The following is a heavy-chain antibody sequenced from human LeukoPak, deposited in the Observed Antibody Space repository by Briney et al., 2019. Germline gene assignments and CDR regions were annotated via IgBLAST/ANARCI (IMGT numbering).Heavy chain of an antibody. J-gene: IGHJ4*02. D-gene: IGHD3-22*01. Sequence: SGTLSLTCAVSGGSISSSNWWSWVRQPPGKGLEWIGEIYHSGSTNYNPSLKSRVTISVDKSKNQFSLRLSSVTAADTAVYYCARANDYYDSSGYYYGVSDYWGQGTLVTVSS. V-gene: IGHV4-4*02. CDR3: ARANDYYDSSGYYYGVSDY. CDR1: GGSISSSNW. CDR2: IYHSGST.